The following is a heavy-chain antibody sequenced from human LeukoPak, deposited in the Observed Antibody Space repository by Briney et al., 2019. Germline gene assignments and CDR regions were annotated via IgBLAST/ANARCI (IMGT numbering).Heavy chain of an antibody. CDR3: ARGDYYDSSGSTAFDY. D-gene: IGHD3-22*01. V-gene: IGHV1-69*05. Sequence: SVKVSCKASGGTFSSYAISWVRQAPGQGLEWMGRIIPIFGTANYALKFQGRVTITTDESTSTAYMELSSLRSEDTAVYYCARGDYYDSSGSTAFDYRGQGTLVTVSS. J-gene: IGHJ4*02. CDR1: GGTFSSYA. CDR2: IIPIFGTA.